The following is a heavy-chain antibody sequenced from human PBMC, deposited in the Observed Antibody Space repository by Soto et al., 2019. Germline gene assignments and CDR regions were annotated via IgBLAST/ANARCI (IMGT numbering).Heavy chain of an antibody. J-gene: IGHJ4*02. CDR2: ISYSGSNT. Sequence: QVHLVASGGGMVQPGRSLRLACTASGFTVRSYAMHWVRQAPGKGLEWVAVISYSGSNTYSADSVKGRFSISRDISNNTLYMQMNSLRSEYTAVYYGAGASGGSTENFDSWGQGTLVTVSS. CDR3: AGASGGSTENFDS. CDR1: GFTVRSYA. D-gene: IGHD3-10*01. V-gene: IGHV3-30-3*01.